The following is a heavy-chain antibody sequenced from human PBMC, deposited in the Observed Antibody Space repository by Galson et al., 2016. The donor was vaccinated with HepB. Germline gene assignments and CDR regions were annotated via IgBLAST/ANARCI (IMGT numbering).Heavy chain of an antibody. V-gene: IGHV4-34*08. CDR2: INQSGST. D-gene: IGHD6-13*01. CDR1: GFTSSNHW. Sequence: LRLSCAASGFTSSNHWMSWVRLPPGKGLEWIGEINQSGSTNYNPSLKSRVAISVDTSRNEFSLKLSSVTAADTAVYYCAREHYTSSWYSQAQRRKNDAFDIWGQGTMVTVSS. J-gene: IGHJ3*02. CDR3: AREHYTSSWYSQAQRRKNDAFDI.